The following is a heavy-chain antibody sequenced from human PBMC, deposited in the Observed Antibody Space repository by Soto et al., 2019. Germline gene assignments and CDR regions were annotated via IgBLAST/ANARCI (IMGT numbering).Heavy chain of an antibody. CDR1: GFTFSSYA. CDR3: AKGLAAAGTNYFDY. CDR2: ISGSGGST. V-gene: IGHV3-23*01. D-gene: IGHD6-13*01. Sequence: TGGSLRLSCAASGFTFSSYAMSWVRQAPGKGLEWVSAISGSGGSTYYADSVKGRFTISRDNSKNTLYLQMNSLRAEDTAVYYCAKGLAAAGTNYFDYWGQGTLVTVSS. J-gene: IGHJ4*02.